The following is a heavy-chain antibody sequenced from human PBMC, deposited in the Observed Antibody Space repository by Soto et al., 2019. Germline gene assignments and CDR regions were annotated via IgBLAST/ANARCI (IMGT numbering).Heavy chain of an antibody. J-gene: IGHJ4*02. D-gene: IGHD3-22*01. V-gene: IGHV4-38-2*02. Sequence: PSETLSLTCSVSGYLISSGYYWGWVRQTQGKGLEWLGSIDYSGRTYKNPSLKSRVSASVDLSKNQFSLNLRSVTAADTAVYFFASDQSSGYDCDYFAYWGQGTLVTGSS. CDR2: IDYSGRT. CDR3: ASDQSSGYDCDYFAY. CDR1: GYLISSGYY.